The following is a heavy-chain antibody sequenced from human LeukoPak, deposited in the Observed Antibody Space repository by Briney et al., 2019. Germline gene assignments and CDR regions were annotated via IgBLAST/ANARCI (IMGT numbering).Heavy chain of an antibody. Sequence: ASVKVSCKASGGTFSNYAINWVRQAPGQGLEWMGRIIPIFGTANYAQKFQGRVTITTDESTSTAYMELSSLRSEDTAVYYCARSSLFSGSYEYYFDYWGQGTLVTVSS. D-gene: IGHD1-26*01. CDR1: GGTFSNYA. CDR3: ARSSLFSGSYEYYFDY. V-gene: IGHV1-69*05. CDR2: IIPIFGTA. J-gene: IGHJ4*02.